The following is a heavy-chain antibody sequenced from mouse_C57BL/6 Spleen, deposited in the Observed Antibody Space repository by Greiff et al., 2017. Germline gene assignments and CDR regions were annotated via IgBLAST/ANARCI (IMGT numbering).Heavy chain of an antibody. CDR2: IRLKSDNYAT. J-gene: IGHJ2*01. CDR1: GFTFSNYW. D-gene: IGHD2-3*01. Sequence: EVHLVESGGGLVQPGGSMKLSCVASGFTFSNYWMNWVRQSPEKGLEWVAQIRLKSDNYATHYAESVKGRFTISRDDSKSSVYLQMNNLRAEYTGIYYGTVYDGYYMYYFDYWGQGTTLTVSS. CDR3: TVYDGYYMYYFDY. V-gene: IGHV6-3*01.